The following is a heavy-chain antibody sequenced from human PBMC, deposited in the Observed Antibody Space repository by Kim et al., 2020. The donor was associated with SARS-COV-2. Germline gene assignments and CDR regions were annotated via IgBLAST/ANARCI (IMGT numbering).Heavy chain of an antibody. CDR3: ARDNILTRTNVMDV. D-gene: IGHD3-9*01. Sequence: SETLSLTCAVSGGSISSSNWWSWVRQPPGKGLEWIGEIYHSGSTNYNPSLKSRVTISVDKSKNQFSLKLSSVTAADTAVYYCARDNILTRTNVMDVWGQGTTVTVSS. CDR2: IYHSGST. CDR1: GGSISSSNW. V-gene: IGHV4-4*02. J-gene: IGHJ6*02.